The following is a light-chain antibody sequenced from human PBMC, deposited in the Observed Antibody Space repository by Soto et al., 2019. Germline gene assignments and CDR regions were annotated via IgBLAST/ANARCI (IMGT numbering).Light chain of an antibody. CDR2: GAS. V-gene: IGKV3-11*01. Sequence: EMDMTYSPATLSVSPGERGTLSWMACKSVSSNLAWYQQKPGQAPRLLIFGASNRATGIPARFSGSGSGTDFTPTISSLEPEDFAVYYCQQRSNWPTTFGGGTKVDIK. CDR3: QQRSNWPTT. J-gene: IGKJ4*02. CDR1: KSVSSN.